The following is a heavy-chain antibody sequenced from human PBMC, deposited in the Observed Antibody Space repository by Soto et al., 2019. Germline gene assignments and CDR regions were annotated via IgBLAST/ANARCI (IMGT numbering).Heavy chain of an antibody. CDR2: IFYSGTT. CDR3: ARGRGGTYDAFDI. J-gene: IGHJ3*02. D-gene: IGHD1-26*01. Sequence: SDALSLPCTVSVGSISPYFWSWVREPPGEVLEWIGYIFYSGTTNYSPSLRSRVSMSIGTSKNQFSLTMTSVTAADTAIYYCARGRGGTYDAFDIWGQGTMVTVSS. V-gene: IGHV4-59*01. CDR1: VGSISPYF.